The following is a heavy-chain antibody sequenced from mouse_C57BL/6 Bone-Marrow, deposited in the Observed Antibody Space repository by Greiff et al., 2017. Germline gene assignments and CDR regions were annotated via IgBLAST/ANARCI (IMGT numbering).Heavy chain of an antibody. J-gene: IGHJ3*01. D-gene: IGHD1-1*01. V-gene: IGHV1-81*01. CDR3: AREAYYYGSRSFSY. CDR2: IYPRSGNT. Sequence: QVQLQQSGAELARPGASVKLSCKASGYTFTSYGISWVKQRTGQGLEWIGEIYPRSGNTYYNEKFKGKATLTADKSSSTAYMELRRLTSEDSAVYICAREAYYYGSRSFSYWGQETLFTVSA. CDR1: GYTFTSYG.